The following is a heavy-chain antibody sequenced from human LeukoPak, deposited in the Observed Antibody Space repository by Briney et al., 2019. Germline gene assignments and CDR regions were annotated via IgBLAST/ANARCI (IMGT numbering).Heavy chain of an antibody. CDR1: GFTFSSYG. CDR3: ARVLAYCGGDCYSNYYGMDV. V-gene: IGHV3-33*01. CDR2: IWYDGSNK. D-gene: IGHD2-21*02. J-gene: IGHJ6*02. Sequence: PGGSLRLSCAASGFTFSSYGMHWVRQAPGKGLEWVAVIWYDGSNKYYADSVKGRFTISRDNSQNTLYLQMNSLRAEDTAVYYCARVLAYCGGDCYSNYYGMDVWGQGTTVTVSS.